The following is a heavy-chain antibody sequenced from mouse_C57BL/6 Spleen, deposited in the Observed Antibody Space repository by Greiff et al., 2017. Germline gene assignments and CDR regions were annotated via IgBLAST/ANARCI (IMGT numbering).Heavy chain of an antibody. D-gene: IGHD1-1*01. CDR2: ISSGSSTI. CDR1: GFTFSDYG. J-gene: IGHJ1*03. Sequence: EVQVVESGGGLVKPGGSLTLSCAASGFTFSDYGMHWVRQAPEKGLEWVAYISSGSSTIYYADTVKGRFTISRDNAKNTLFLQMTSLRSEDTAMYYCAKSSPWYFDVWGTGTTVTVSS. V-gene: IGHV5-17*01. CDR3: AKSSPWYFDV.